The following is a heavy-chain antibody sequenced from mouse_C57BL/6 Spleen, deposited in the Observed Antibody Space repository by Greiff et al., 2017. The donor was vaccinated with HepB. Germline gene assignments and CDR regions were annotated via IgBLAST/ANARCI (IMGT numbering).Heavy chain of an antibody. CDR2: IYPGSGNT. D-gene: IGHD1-1*01. CDR3: AREELGYGSSSFAY. Sequence: QVQLQQSGPELVKPGASVKISCKASGYSFTSYYIHWVKQRPGQGLEWIGWIYPGSGNTKYNEKFKGKATLTADTSSSTAYMQLSSLTSEDSAVYYCAREELGYGSSSFAYWGQGTLVTVSA. V-gene: IGHV1-66*01. J-gene: IGHJ3*01. CDR1: GYSFTSYY.